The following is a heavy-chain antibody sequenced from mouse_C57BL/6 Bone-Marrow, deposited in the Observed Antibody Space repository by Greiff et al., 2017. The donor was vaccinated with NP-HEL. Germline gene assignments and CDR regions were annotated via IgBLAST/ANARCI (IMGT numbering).Heavy chain of an antibody. CDR3: ARGIYYYGSSQYYFEG. J-gene: IGHJ2*01. V-gene: IGHV1-20*01. D-gene: IGHD1-1*01. Sequence: VQLKEPGPELVKPGDSVKISCKASGYSFTGYFMNWVMQSHGKSLEWIGRINPYNGDTFYNQKFKGKATLTVDKSSSTAHMELRSLTSEDSAVYYCARGIYYYGSSQYYFEGWGQGATLTVSS. CDR2: INPYNGDT. CDR1: GYSFTGYF.